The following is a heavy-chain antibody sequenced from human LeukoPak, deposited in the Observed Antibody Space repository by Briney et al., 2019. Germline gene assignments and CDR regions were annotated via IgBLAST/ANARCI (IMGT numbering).Heavy chain of an antibody. J-gene: IGHJ4*02. V-gene: IGHV5-51*01. CDR3: ATIGYSYGNYFDY. CDR2: IYPGDSDT. Sequence: GESLKISCKGSGYSFTSYWIGWVRQMPGTSLEWMGIIYPGDSDTRYSPSFQGQVTISADKSISTAYLQWSSLKASDTAMYYCATIGYSYGNYFDYWGQGTLVTVSS. D-gene: IGHD5-18*01. CDR1: GYSFTSYW.